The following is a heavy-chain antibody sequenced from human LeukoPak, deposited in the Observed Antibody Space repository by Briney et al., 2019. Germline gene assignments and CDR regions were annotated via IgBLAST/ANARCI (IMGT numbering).Heavy chain of an antibody. CDR1: GFTFTTYW. D-gene: IGHD4-23*01. CDR3: VRDLSPAYGGHYYDAFDF. J-gene: IGHJ3*01. CDR2: IRRDGSVK. V-gene: IGHV3-7*01. Sequence: GGSLRLSCAASGFTFTTYWMAWVRQAPGKGLEWVANIRRDGSVKYYVDSVKDRFTISRDNAKNSLYLQMNSLRAEDTALYYCVRDLSPAYGGHYYDAFDFWGQGTMVTVSS.